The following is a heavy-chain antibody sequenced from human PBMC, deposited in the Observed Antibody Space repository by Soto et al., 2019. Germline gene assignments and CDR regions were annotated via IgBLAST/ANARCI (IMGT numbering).Heavy chain of an antibody. V-gene: IGHV1-46*01. Sequence: ASVKVSCKASGYTFTSYYMHWVRQAPGQGLEWMGIINPSGGSTSYAQKFQGRVTMTRDTSTSTVYMELSSLRSEDTAVYYCARDRGVAPPVAGNTHHYYMDFWGKGTTVTVSS. CDR2: INPSGGST. J-gene: IGHJ6*03. D-gene: IGHD6-19*01. CDR3: ARDRGVAPPVAGNTHHYYMDF. CDR1: GYTFTSYY.